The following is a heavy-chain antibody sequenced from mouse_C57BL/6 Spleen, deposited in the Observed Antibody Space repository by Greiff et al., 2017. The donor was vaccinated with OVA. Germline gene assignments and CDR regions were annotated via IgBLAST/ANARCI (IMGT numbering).Heavy chain of an antibody. D-gene: IGHD2-1*01. CDR1: GYTFTSYW. CDR2: IDPSDSET. V-gene: IGHV1-52*01. Sequence: VQLQQPGAELVRPGSSVKLSCKASGYTFTSYWMHWVKQRPIQGLEWIGNIDPSDSETHYNQKFKDKATLTVDKSSSTAYMQLSSLTSEDSAVYYCARGYGNYEVSFAYWGQGTTLTVSS. J-gene: IGHJ2*01. CDR3: ARGYGNYEVSFAY.